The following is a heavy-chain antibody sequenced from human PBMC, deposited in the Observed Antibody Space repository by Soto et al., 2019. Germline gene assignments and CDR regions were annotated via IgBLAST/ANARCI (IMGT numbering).Heavy chain of an antibody. D-gene: IGHD3-10*01. CDR2: INHSGST. Sequence: QVQLQQWGAGLLKPSETLSLTCAVYGVSFSGYYWSWIRQPPGKGLEWIGEINHSGSTNYNPSLKSRVTISVDTSMNQFALRLNSVTAADTAVYYCARGPTPGRGYYFDCWGQGTLVTVSS. CDR3: ARGPTPGRGYYFDC. CDR1: GVSFSGYY. J-gene: IGHJ4*02. V-gene: IGHV4-34*01.